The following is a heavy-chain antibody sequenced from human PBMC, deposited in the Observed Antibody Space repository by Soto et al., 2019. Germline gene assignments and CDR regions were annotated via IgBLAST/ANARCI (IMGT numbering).Heavy chain of an antibody. D-gene: IGHD3-22*01. Sequence: ASVKGSCKASGYTFTSYGISWVRQSPGQGLEWMGWISAYNGNTNYAQKLQGRVTMTTDTSTSTAYMELRSLRSDDTAVYYCARGNYDSSGYTAGDYWGQGTMVTVSS. J-gene: IGHJ4*02. CDR3: ARGNYDSSGYTAGDY. CDR2: ISAYNGNT. V-gene: IGHV1-18*01. CDR1: GYTFTSYG.